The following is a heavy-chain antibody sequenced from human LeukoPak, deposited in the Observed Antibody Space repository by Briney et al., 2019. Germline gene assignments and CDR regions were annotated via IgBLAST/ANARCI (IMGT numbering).Heavy chain of an antibody. CDR1: GGSISSGGYY. V-gene: IGHV4-31*03. J-gene: IGHJ4*02. CDR3: ARASPSGTGYYPFDY. D-gene: IGHD3/OR15-3a*01. CDR2: IYYSGST. Sequence: SQTLSLTCTVSGGSISSGGYYWSWIRQHPGKGLEWIGYIYYSGSTYYNPSLKSRVTISVDTSKNQFSLKLSSVTAADTAVYYCARASPSGTGYYPFDYWGQGTLVTVSS.